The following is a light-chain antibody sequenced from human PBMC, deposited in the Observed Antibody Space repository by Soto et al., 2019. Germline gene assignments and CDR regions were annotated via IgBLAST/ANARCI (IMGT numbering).Light chain of an antibody. V-gene: IGLV2-14*01. CDR2: EVT. CDR1: RSDIGGYTY. J-gene: IGLJ1*01. Sequence: QSALTQPASVSGSPGQSITISCTGTRSDIGGYTYVSWYQQHPGKAPKLMIHEVTNRPSGVSIRFSGSKSGNTASLTISGLQAEDEADYYCSSYTSTTTLYIFGTGTKVTVL. CDR3: SSYTSTTTLYI.